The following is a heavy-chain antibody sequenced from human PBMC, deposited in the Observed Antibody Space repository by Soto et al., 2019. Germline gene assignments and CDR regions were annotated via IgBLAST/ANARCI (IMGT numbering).Heavy chain of an antibody. CDR3: ARRNGHTYYYDSSGPPPHFDP. CDR1: GYSFTSYW. J-gene: IGHJ5*02. Sequence: PGESLKISCKGSGYSFTSYWIGWVRQMPGKGLEWMGIIYPGDSDTRYSPSFQGQVTISADKSISTAYLQWSSLKASDTAMYYCARRNGHTYYYDSSGPPPHFDPWGQGTLVTVSS. V-gene: IGHV5-51*01. CDR2: IYPGDSDT. D-gene: IGHD3-22*01.